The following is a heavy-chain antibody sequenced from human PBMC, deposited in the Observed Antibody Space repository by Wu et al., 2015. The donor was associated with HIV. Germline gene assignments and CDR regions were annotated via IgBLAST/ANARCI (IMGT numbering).Heavy chain of an antibody. D-gene: IGHD3-10*01. CDR3: ARRPPQLLWFPVTYFDY. V-gene: IGHV1-8*01. CDR1: GYTFTSYD. J-gene: IGHJ4*02. CDR2: MNPNSSNT. Sequence: QVQLVQSGAEVKKPGASVKVSCKASGYTFTSYDINWVRQATGQGLEWMGWMNPNSSNTGYAQKFQGRVTMTRNTSISTAYMELSSLRSEDTAVYYCARRPPQLLWFPVTYFDYVGPGNAGHRLL.